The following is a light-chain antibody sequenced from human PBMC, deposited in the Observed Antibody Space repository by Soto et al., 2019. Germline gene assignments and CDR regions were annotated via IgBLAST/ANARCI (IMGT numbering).Light chain of an antibody. CDR2: EVS. Sequence: QSALTQPASVSGSPGQSITISCTGTSSDVGGYNYVSWYQQHPGKAPKLMIYEVSNRPSGVSNRFSGSKSGNTASLTISGLQAEDEADYYCSSYTSSRNVFGTGTQLTVL. V-gene: IGLV2-14*01. CDR3: SSYTSSRNV. CDR1: SSDVGGYNY. J-gene: IGLJ1*01.